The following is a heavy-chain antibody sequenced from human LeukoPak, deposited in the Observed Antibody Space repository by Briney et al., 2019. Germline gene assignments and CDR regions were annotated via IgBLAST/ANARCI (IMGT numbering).Heavy chain of an antibody. CDR2: ISNGGHST. CDR3: AKDMYNWNDGRYFDS. V-gene: IGHV3-23*01. CDR1: GFAFSSYG. J-gene: IGHJ4*02. Sequence: GGSLRLSCAASGFAFSSYGMNWVRQAPGKELEWVSSISNGGHSTNYADSVRGRFTISRDNSKNTLYMQMHSLRAEGTAFYCCAKDMYNWNDGRYFDSWGQGTLVTVSS. D-gene: IGHD1-20*01.